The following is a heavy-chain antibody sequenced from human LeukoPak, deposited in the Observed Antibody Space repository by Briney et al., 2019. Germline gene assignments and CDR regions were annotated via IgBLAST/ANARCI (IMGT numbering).Heavy chain of an antibody. CDR2: ISSSSSTI. CDR3: ARGSSGYYLPAFGY. Sequence: GGSLRLSCAASGFTLSTYSMHWVRQAPGKGLEWVSYISSSSSTIYYADSVKGQFTISRDNAKNSLYLQMNSLRAEDTAVYYCARGSSGYYLPAFGYWGQGTLVTVSS. CDR1: GFTLSTYS. V-gene: IGHV3-48*01. J-gene: IGHJ4*02. D-gene: IGHD3-22*01.